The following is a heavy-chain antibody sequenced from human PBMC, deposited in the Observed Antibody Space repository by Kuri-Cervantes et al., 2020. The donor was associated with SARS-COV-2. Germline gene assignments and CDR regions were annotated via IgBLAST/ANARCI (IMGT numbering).Heavy chain of an antibody. CDR1: GYTFTGYY. CDR2: INPNSGGT. J-gene: IGHJ6*02. D-gene: IGHD6-19*01. CDR3: ARELGNTAVTGHLYYYYGMDV. V-gene: IGHV1-2*04. Sequence: ASVKVSCKASGYTFTGYYMHWVRQAPGQGLEWMGWINPNSGGTNYAQKFQGWVTMTRDTSISTAYMELRSLRSDDTAVYYCARELGNTAVTGHLYYYYGMDVWGQGTTVTVSS.